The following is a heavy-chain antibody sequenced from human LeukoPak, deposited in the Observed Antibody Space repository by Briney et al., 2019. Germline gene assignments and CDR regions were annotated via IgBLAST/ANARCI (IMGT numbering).Heavy chain of an antibody. CDR1: GGSVSSGDYY. J-gene: IGHJ3*02. CDR2: IYYSGST. V-gene: IGHV4-30-4*01. D-gene: IGHD3-10*01. Sequence: SQTLSLTCTVSGGSVSSGDYYWSWIRQPPGRGLEWIGYIYYSGSTYYNPSLKSRITISVDTSKNQFSLKLSSVTAADTALYYCARGITRRRTFDIWGQGTMVTVSS. CDR3: ARGITRRRTFDI.